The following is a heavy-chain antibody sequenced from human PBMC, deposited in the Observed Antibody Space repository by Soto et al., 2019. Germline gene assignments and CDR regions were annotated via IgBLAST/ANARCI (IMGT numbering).Heavy chain of an antibody. CDR3: ARQHYYDSSGYYTWN. CDR1: GGSISDDTYY. CDR2: MYYSGTS. J-gene: IGHJ4*02. Sequence: LTCTVSGGSISDDTYYWGWIRQPPGKGLEWIGSMYYSGTSSYTPSLKKRVTISADTSNNQFSLRLNSVTAADTAVYYCARQHYYDSSGYYTWNWGQGTLVTVSS. D-gene: IGHD3-22*01. V-gene: IGHV4-39*01.